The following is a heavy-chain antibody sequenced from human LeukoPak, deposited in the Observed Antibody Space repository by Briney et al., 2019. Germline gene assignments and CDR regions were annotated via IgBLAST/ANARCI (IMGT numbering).Heavy chain of an antibody. Sequence: GGSLRLSCAASGFTFSGYGMSWVRQAPGKGLEWVSGISGSGGNTYYADSVKGRFTISRDNSKNTLHLQMNSLRAEDTAVYYCARNYYFVSGNYPYYFDYWGQGTLVTVSS. CDR2: ISGSGGNT. CDR3: ARNYYFVSGNYPYYFDY. V-gene: IGHV3-23*01. D-gene: IGHD3-10*01. J-gene: IGHJ4*02. CDR1: GFTFSGYG.